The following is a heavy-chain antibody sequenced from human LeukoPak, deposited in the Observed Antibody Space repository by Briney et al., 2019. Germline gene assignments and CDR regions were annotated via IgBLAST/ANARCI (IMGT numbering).Heavy chain of an antibody. J-gene: IGHJ4*02. V-gene: IGHV3-30*18. D-gene: IGHD5-24*01. Sequence: PGGSLRLSCAASGFIFSNYDMHWVRQAPGKGLEWVAVMSYDGSNKYYADSLKGRFTISRDDSKNTVFPQMNSLRGEDTAAYYCAKGHSNGYYYFDSWGQGTLVTVSS. CDR1: GFIFSNYD. CDR2: MSYDGSNK. CDR3: AKGHSNGYYYFDS.